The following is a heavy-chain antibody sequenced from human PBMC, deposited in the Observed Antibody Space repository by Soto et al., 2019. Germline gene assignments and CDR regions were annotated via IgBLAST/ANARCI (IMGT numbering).Heavy chain of an antibody. Sequence: GGSLRLSCAASGFVFSDYWMDWVRHTPGKGLEWVANIKQDGSTKYYVDSVKGRFTISRDNGKNSVSLQMNSLRAEDTATYYCARGVYCTNGVCYWFDPWGPGTQVTVSS. J-gene: IGHJ5*02. CDR3: ARGVYCTNGVCYWFDP. V-gene: IGHV3-7*01. CDR1: GFVFSDYW. D-gene: IGHD2-8*01. CDR2: IKQDGSTK.